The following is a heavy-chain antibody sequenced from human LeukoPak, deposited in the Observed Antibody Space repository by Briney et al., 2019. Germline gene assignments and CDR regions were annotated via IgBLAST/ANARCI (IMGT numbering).Heavy chain of an antibody. CDR2: ISWDGSKL. CDR3: AKDIRGDGSCFAH. Sequence: GGSLRLSCAASGFTSDDYAMHWVRQAPGKGLEWVSSISWDGSKLDYADSVNGRFTISRDNAQNSLYLRMDNLRTEDTALYYCAKDIRGDGSCFAHWGRGTLVTVSS. J-gene: IGHJ4*02. V-gene: IGHV3-9*02. CDR1: GFTSDDYA. D-gene: IGHD5-24*01.